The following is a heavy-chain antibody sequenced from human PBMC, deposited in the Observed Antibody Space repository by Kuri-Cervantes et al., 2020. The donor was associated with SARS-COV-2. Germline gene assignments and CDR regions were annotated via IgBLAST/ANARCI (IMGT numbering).Heavy chain of an antibody. CDR3: ARGFELLQYFDL. J-gene: IGHJ2*01. V-gene: IGHV3-30-3*01. D-gene: IGHD1-7*01. Sequence: GESLKISCAASGFTFSSYAMHWVRQAPGKGLEWVAVTTDDETNKYYADSVKGRFTISRDNSKNTLYLQMNSLITEDTAVYNCARGFELLQYFDLWGRGTLVTVSS. CDR1: GFTFSSYA. CDR2: TTDDETNK.